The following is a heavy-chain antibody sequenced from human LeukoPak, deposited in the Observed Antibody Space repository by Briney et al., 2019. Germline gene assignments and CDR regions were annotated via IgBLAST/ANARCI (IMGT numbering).Heavy chain of an antibody. CDR1: GGSISSYY. V-gene: IGHV4-59*08. CDR2: IYSSGRT. Sequence: KPSETLSLTCTVSGGSISSYYWSWIRQPPGKGLEWIGYIYSSGRTNYNPSLKSRVTISVDTSNNEFSLRLSSVTAADTAVYYCARHAQGYSYATLDYWGQGTLVTVSS. CDR3: ARHAQGYSYATLDY. D-gene: IGHD5-18*01. J-gene: IGHJ4*02.